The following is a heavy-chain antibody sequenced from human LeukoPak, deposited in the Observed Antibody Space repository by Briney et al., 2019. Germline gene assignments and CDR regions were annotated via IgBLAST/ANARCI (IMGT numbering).Heavy chain of an antibody. CDR1: GFTFSSYE. CDR3: ARELGASGFDY. V-gene: IGHV3-48*03. J-gene: IGHJ4*02. Sequence: GGSLRLSCAASGFTFSSYEMNWIRQAPGKGLEWISYSSSSGYTTQYADSVKGRFTISRDNTKNSLYLQMNSLRAEDTAVYYCARELGASGFDYWGQGTLVTVSS. D-gene: IGHD2-15*01. CDR2: SSSSGYTT.